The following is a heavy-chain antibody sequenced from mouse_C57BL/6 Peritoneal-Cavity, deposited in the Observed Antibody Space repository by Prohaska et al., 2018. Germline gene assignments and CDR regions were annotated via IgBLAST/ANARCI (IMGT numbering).Heavy chain of an antibody. V-gene: IGHV1-4*01. CDR3: ARSDITTVVADY. D-gene: IGHD1-1*01. CDR2: INPSRGYT. J-gene: IGHJ2*01. Sequence: MSCKASGYTFPRYTMHWVKQRPGQGLEWIGYINPSRGYTKYNQKFKDKATLTADKSSSTAYMQLSSLTSEDSAVYYCARSDITTVVADYWGQGTTLTVSS. CDR1: GYTFPRYT.